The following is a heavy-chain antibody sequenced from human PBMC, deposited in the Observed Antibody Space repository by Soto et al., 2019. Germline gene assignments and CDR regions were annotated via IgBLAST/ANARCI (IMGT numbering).Heavy chain of an antibody. CDR2: ISGSGSTT. CDR1: GLTFSGYG. CDR3: VTRSRGLQSSPPRLDS. D-gene: IGHD4-4*01. J-gene: IGHJ4*02. V-gene: IGHV3-23*01. Sequence: EVQLLESGGGLVQPGGSLRLSCAASGLTFSGYGMSWVRQAPGTGLEWVSAISGSGSTTYYADSVKGRFTISRDDSKNILFLQTNSLRAEDTAGYYCVTRSRGLQSSPPRLDSWGQGTLVTVSS.